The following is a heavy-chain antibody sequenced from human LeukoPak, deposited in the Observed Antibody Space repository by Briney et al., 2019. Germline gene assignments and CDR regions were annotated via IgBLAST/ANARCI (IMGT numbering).Heavy chain of an antibody. CDR1: GYTFTGYY. Sequence: ASVKVSCKASGYTFTGYYMHWVRQAPGQGLEWMGWINPNSGGTNYAQKFQGRVTMTRDTSISTVYMELSSLRSEDTAVYYCARDLITIFGVVTADRPNYYYYGMDVWGQGTTVTVSS. J-gene: IGHJ6*02. D-gene: IGHD3-3*01. CDR3: ARDLITIFGVVTADRPNYYYYGMDV. CDR2: INPNSGGT. V-gene: IGHV1-2*02.